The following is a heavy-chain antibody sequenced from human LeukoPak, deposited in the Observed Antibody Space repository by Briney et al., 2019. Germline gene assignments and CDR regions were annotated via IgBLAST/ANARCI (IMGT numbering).Heavy chain of an antibody. V-gene: IGHV1-18*01. D-gene: IGHD5-24*01. CDR3: ARGEMATTYYYYYGMDV. Sequence: ASVKVSCKASGYTLTSYGFSWVRQAPGQGLEWMGWISAYNGNTNYAQKLQGRVTLTTDTSTSTAYMELRSLRSDGTAVYYCARGEMATTYYYYYGMDVWGQGTTVTVSS. CDR2: ISAYNGNT. J-gene: IGHJ6*02. CDR1: GYTLTSYG.